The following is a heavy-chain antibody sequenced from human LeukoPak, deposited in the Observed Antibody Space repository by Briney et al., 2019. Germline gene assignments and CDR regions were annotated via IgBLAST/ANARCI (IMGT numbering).Heavy chain of an antibody. CDR2: IHSSGST. CDR3: AREGSATARPFVSNDY. J-gene: IGHJ4*02. D-gene: IGHD6-6*01. V-gene: IGHV4-4*07. CDR1: GGSISSYY. Sequence: SETLSLTCTVSGGSISSYYWSWIRQPAGKGLEWIGRIHSSGSTDYNPSLKSRATMSVATSKNQFSLKVRSVTAADTAVYYCAREGSATARPFVSNDYWGQGTLVTVSS.